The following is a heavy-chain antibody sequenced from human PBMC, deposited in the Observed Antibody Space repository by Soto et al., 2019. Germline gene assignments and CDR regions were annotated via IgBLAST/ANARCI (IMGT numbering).Heavy chain of an antibody. V-gene: IGHV4-34*01. CDR1: GVSFSGYY. J-gene: IGHJ5*02. Sequence: SETLSLTCAVYGVSFSGYYWNWIRQPPGKGLEWIGEIDHSGYTNYNPSLKSRVTISVDTSKNQFSLRMTSVTAADTAVYYCARVRDWSDPWGQGTLVTVS. D-gene: IGHD3-3*01. CDR3: ARVRDWSDP. CDR2: IDHSGYT.